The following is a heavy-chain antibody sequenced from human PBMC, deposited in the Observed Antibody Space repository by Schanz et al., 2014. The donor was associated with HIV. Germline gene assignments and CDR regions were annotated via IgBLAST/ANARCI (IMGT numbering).Heavy chain of an antibody. Sequence: QVQLVQSGAEVKKPGASVKVSCKASGYTFTDYFMHWVRQAPGQGLEWMGWISGYNGHTDYEQKIQGRVTLTTDTSTSTAYMELRGLKSDDTAVYYCARDPLVAKYYSGMDVWGQGTTVTVSS. J-gene: IGHJ6*02. CDR1: GYTFTDYF. CDR3: ARDPLVAKYYSGMDV. CDR2: ISGYNGHT. V-gene: IGHV1-18*01.